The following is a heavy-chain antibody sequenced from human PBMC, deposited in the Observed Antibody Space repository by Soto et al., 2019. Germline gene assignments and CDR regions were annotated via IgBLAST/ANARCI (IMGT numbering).Heavy chain of an antibody. J-gene: IGHJ4*02. D-gene: IGHD2-21*02. CDR1: GYDFFKYN. Sequence: QVQLVQSGAEVKKPGASVKVSCKTSGYDFFKYNMHWVRQAPGQGLEWMGVINPNGGYTRHAQQFQCRVIMTRDTSSKIVYMELSGLTSADTAMYYCTRADSDVVILPDVRPLFDLWGQGALVTVSS. V-gene: IGHV1-46*01. CDR3: TRADSDVVILPDVRPLFDL. CDR2: INPNGGYT.